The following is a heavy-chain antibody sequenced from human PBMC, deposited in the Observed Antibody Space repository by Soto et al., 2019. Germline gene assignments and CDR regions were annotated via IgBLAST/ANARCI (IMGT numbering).Heavy chain of an antibody. CDR3: ARESRSGYYKRPDY. CDR2: IKQDGSEK. CDR1: RFTFSTYW. D-gene: IGHD3-22*01. V-gene: IGHV3-7*01. Sequence: GGSLRLSCAASRFTFSTYWMSWVRQAPGKGLEWVANIKQDGSEKYYVDSVKGRFTISRDNAKNSLYLQMNSLRAEDTAVYYCARESRSGYYKRPDYWGQGTLVTVSS. J-gene: IGHJ4*02.